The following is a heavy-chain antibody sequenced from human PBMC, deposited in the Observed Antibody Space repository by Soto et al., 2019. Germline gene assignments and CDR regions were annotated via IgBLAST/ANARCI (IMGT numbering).Heavy chain of an antibody. CDR3: AVLLQGGGGDGN. CDR1: GASVNNRNYH. V-gene: IGHV4-61*01. CDR2: VQYGGST. Sequence: QVQLQESGPGLVKPSETLSLTCTVSGASVNNRNYHWSWIRQPPGRGLEWIGQVQYGGSTEFASSSLNSRLTLSIDASKNQFSLKLSSVTATDTAIYYCAVLLQGGGGDGNWGQGTLVTVSS. D-gene: IGHD3-10*01. J-gene: IGHJ4*02.